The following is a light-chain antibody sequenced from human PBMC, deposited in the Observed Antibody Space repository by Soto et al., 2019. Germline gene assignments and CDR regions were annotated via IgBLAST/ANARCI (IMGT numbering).Light chain of an antibody. J-gene: IGLJ2*01. Sequence: NFMLTQPHSVSESPGKTVTISCTRSSGSIASHYVQWYQLRPGSAPTSVIYDDKQRPSGVPDRFSGSIDSSSNSASLTISGLKTEDEADYYCHSYDSDNVIFGGGTKLTVL. CDR1: SGSIASHY. CDR3: HSYDSDNVI. V-gene: IGLV6-57*04. CDR2: DDK.